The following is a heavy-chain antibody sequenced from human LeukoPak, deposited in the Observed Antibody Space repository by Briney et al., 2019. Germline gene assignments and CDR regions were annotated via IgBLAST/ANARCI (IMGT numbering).Heavy chain of an antibody. J-gene: IGHJ6*03. CDR2: IIPILGIA. Sequence: SVKVSCKASGGTFSSYAISWVRQAPGQGLEWMGRIIPILGIANYAQKFQGRVSITKDESTSTAYMELSSLSSEDTAVYYCAIDFAPNDFWSGSSGMNVWGKGTTVTVSS. CDR1: GGTFSSYA. D-gene: IGHD3-3*01. CDR3: AIDFAPNDFWSGSSGMNV. V-gene: IGHV1-69*04.